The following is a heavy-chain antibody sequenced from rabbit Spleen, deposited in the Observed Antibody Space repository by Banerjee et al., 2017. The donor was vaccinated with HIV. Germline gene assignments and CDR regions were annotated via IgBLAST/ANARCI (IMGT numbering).Heavy chain of an antibody. CDR2: IWTGDGTT. V-gene: IGHV1S45*01. CDR1: GFSFSSSYW. CDR3: ARDDPNIGDYGYTDLQL. Sequence: QEQLVESGGGLVQPEGSLTLTCTASGFSFSSSYWVCWGRQAPGKGLEWIGCIWTGDGTTYYANWAKGRFSISKTSSTTVTLQMTSLPAADTATYFCARDDPNIGDYGYTDLQLWGPGTLVTVS. D-gene: IGHD6-1*01. J-gene: IGHJ6*01.